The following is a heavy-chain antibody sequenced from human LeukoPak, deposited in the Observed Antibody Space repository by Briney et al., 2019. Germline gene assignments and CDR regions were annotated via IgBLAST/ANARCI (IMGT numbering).Heavy chain of an antibody. V-gene: IGHV3-30*02. J-gene: IGHJ6*03. CDR1: GFTFSSYG. Sequence: PGGSLRLSCAASGFTFSSYGMHWVRQAPGKGLEWVAFIRYDGSNKYYADSVKGRFTISRDNSKNTLYLQMNSLRAEDTAVYYCAKDKGNDEYYYYYYYMDVWGKGTTVTFSS. D-gene: IGHD1-1*01. CDR3: AKDKGNDEYYYYYYYMDV. CDR2: IRYDGSNK.